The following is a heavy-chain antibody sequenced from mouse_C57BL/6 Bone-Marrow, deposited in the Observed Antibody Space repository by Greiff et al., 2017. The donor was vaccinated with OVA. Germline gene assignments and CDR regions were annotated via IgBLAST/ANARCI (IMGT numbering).Heavy chain of an antibody. CDR2: IYPGDGDT. J-gene: IGHJ3*01. Sequence: QVQLQQSGPELVKPGASVKISCKASGYAFSSSWMNWVKQRPGKGLEWIGRIYPGDGDTNYNGKFKGKATLTADKSSSTAYMQLSSLTSEDSAVYFCARSSYGAWFAYWGQGTLVTVSA. CDR1: GYAFSSSW. D-gene: IGHD1-1*01. CDR3: ARSSYGAWFAY. V-gene: IGHV1-82*01.